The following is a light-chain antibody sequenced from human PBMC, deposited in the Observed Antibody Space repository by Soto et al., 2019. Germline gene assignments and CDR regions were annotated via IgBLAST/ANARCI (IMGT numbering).Light chain of an antibody. CDR2: EAS. V-gene: IGKV1-5*01. J-gene: IGKJ2*01. Sequence: DIQMTKPPSPLSPSVEARVTITGRPSQSISAGLAWFQQKPGKAPKLLVYEASSLESGVPSRFSGSGSGTEFTLTISSLQPDDFATYYCQQYNSYPYTFGQGTKLEIK. CDR1: QSISAG. CDR3: QQYNSYPYT.